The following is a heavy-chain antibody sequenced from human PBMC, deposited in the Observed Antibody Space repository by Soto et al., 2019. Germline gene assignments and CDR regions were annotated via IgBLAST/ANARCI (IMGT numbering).Heavy chain of an antibody. J-gene: IGHJ6*02. Sequence: SETLSLTCTVSGGSISSYYWSWIRQPPEKGLEWIGYIYYSGSTNYNPSLKSRVTISVDTSKNQFSLKLSSVTAADTAVYYCARGGTAMVNGYYYYGMDVWGQGTTVTVSS. CDR2: IYYSGST. D-gene: IGHD5-18*01. CDR1: GGSISSYY. V-gene: IGHV4-59*01. CDR3: ARGGTAMVNGYYYYGMDV.